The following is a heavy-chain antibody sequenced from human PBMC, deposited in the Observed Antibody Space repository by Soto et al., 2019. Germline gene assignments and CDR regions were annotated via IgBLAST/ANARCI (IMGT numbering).Heavy chain of an antibody. Sequence: GASVKVSCKASGGTFSSYAISWVRQAPGQGLEWMGGIIPIFGTANYAQKFQGRVTITADESTSTAYMELSSLRSEDTAVYYCARDRSASIAVAGRSSFDYWGQGTLVTVSS. J-gene: IGHJ4*02. CDR3: ARDRSASIAVAGRSSFDY. V-gene: IGHV1-69*13. CDR2: IIPIFGTA. CDR1: GGTFSSYA. D-gene: IGHD6-19*01.